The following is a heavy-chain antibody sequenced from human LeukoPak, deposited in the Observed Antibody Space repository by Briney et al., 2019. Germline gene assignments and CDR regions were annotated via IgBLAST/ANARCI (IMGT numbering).Heavy chain of an antibody. CDR2: INPNGGGT. CDR3: AKIASPAGNYGDYFDY. Sequence: GASVKVSCKASGYTFTGYYMHWVRQAPGQGLEWMGWINPNGGGTNYAQKFQGRVTMTRDTSISTAYMELSRLKSDDTAVYYCAKIASPAGNYGDYFDYWGQGALVTVSS. CDR1: GYTFTGYY. D-gene: IGHD4-17*01. J-gene: IGHJ4*02. V-gene: IGHV1-2*02.